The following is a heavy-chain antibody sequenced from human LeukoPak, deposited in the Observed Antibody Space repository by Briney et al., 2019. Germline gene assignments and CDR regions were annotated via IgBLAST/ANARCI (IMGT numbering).Heavy chain of an antibody. CDR2: LYSGGTV. J-gene: IGHJ4*02. CDR3: AREGSYDSSTMWYFDY. V-gene: IGHV3-53*01. Sequence: GGSLRLSCAASGFTVSSNYMAWVHQAPGKGLEWVSVLYSGGTVYYADSVKGRFTISRDNSKNTLYLQMNTLRAEDTAVYYCAREGSYDSSTMWYFDYWGQGTLVTVSS. D-gene: IGHD3-22*01. CDR1: GFTVSSNY.